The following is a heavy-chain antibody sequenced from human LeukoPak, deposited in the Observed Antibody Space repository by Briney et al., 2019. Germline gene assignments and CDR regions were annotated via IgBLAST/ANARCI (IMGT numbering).Heavy chain of an antibody. Sequence: GGSLRLSCAASGFTFSSYAMSWIRQAPGKGLEWVSYISSSGSTIYYADSVKGRFTISRDNAKNSLYLQMNSLRAEDTAVYYCARVEYSYGSVFYYYYYMDVWGKGTTVTVSS. V-gene: IGHV3-11*04. D-gene: IGHD5-18*01. CDR2: ISSSGSTI. CDR1: GFTFSSYA. CDR3: ARVEYSYGSVFYYYYYMDV. J-gene: IGHJ6*03.